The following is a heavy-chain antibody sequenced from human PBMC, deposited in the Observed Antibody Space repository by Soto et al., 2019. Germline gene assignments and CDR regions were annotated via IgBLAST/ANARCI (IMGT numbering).Heavy chain of an antibody. V-gene: IGHV3-30-3*01. D-gene: IGHD3-10*01. CDR1: GFTFSSYA. CDR3: ARDRASGSYVYYYYGMDV. CDR2: ISYDGSNK. J-gene: IGHJ6*02. Sequence: GGSLRLSCAASGFTFSSYAMRWVRQAPGKGLEWVAVISYDGSNKYYADSVKGRFTISRDNSKNTLYLQMNSLRAEDTAVYYCARDRASGSYVYYYYGMDVWRQGTTVTVSS.